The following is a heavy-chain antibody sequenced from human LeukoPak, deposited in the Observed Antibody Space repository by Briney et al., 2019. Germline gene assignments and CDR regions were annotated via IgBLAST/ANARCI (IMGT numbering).Heavy chain of an antibody. J-gene: IGHJ5*02. CDR3: ANHPEDYYDSSGAS. D-gene: IGHD3-22*01. V-gene: IGHV3-30*02. CDR1: GFTFSSYG. CDR2: IRYDGSNK. Sequence: GGSLRLSCAASGFTFSSYGMHWVRQAPGKGLEWVAFIRYDGSNKYYTDSVKGRFTISRDNPKNTLYLQMNSLRAEVSAVYYCANHPEDYYDSSGASWGQGTLVTVSS.